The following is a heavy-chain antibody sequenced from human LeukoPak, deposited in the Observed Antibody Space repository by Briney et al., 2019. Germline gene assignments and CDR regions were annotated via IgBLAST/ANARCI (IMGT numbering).Heavy chain of an antibody. V-gene: IGHV3-33*08. CDR2: IWYDGSNK. CDR3: ARGSSSWSPYFDY. D-gene: IGHD6-13*01. Sequence: GGSLRLSCAASGFTFSDYYMSWIRQAPGTGLEWVAVIWYDGSNKYYADSVKGRFTISRDNSKNTLYLQMNGLRAEDTAVYYCARGSSSWSPYFDYWGQGTLVTVSS. J-gene: IGHJ4*02. CDR1: GFTFSDYY.